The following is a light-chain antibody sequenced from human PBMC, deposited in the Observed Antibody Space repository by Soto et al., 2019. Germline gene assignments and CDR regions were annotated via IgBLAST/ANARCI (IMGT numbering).Light chain of an antibody. J-gene: IGLJ2*01. CDR1: SSDVGGYNY. Sequence: QSVLTQPASVSGSPGQSITISCTGTSSDVGGYNYVSWYQQHPGKAPKLMIYDVSNRPSGVSNRFSGSKPGNTASLTISGLQAEDEADYYCSSYTSSSTPHVVFGGGTQLTVL. CDR2: DVS. CDR3: SSYTSSSTPHVV. V-gene: IGLV2-14*01.